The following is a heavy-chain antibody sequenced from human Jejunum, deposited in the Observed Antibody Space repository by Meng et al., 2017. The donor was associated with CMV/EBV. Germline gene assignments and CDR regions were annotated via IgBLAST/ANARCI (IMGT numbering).Heavy chain of an antibody. CDR2: IDYTGTT. CDR3: ARVPPSGNYRFDY. D-gene: IGHD6-19*01. V-gene: IGHV4-39*07. Sequence: HLLGSGPGLVKPSVTLSLTCTVSCDSLSNSRHFWGWIRQPPGKGLEWIANIDYTGTTYYNPSLKSRVTISRDTSKNQFSLKLNSVTAADTAVYYCARVPPSGNYRFDYWGQGTLVTAPQ. CDR1: CDSLSNSRHF. J-gene: IGHJ4*02.